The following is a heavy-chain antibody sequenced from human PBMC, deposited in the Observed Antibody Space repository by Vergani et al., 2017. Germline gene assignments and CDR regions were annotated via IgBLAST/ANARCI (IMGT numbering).Heavy chain of an antibody. J-gene: IGHJ2*01. V-gene: IGHV3-9*01. CDR3: VKDNDYDADGPFDL. CDR2: IDGNYGVK. D-gene: IGHD3-16*01. CDR1: GVTFQAFA. Sequence: VEAGGGLVQPGGSLRLSCTASGVTFQAFAFHWVRQVSGRGLEWVSGIDGNYGVKNGNSFEGRFSISRDNAKKAVFLQMNNLRHEDTALYFCVKDNDYDADGPFDLWGRGTMVTVSS.